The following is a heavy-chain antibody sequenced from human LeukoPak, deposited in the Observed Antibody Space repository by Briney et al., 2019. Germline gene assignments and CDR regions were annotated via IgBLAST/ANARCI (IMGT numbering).Heavy chain of an antibody. CDR3: ARTTGYDFWSGYFDY. D-gene: IGHD3-3*01. CDR1: GFTFSSYE. J-gene: IGHJ4*02. CDR2: ISSSGSTI. Sequence: GGSLRLSCAASGFTFSSYEMNWVRQAPGKGLEWVSYISSSGSTIYYADSVKGRFTISRDNAKNSLYLQMNSLRAEDTALYYCARTTGYDFWSGYFDYWGQGTLVTVSS. V-gene: IGHV3-48*03.